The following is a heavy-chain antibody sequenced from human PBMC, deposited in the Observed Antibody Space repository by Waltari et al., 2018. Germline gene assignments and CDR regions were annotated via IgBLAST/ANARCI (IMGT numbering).Heavy chain of an antibody. D-gene: IGHD4-17*01. Sequence: EVQLVESGGGLVQPGGSLRLSCAASGFTFSSYWMHWVRQAPGKAVVWVSRIKMDGSSTTYADSVKGRFTISRDNAKNTLSLQMNSLRGEDTAVYYCARGRDDYPLSAFDTWGQGTMVTVSS. J-gene: IGHJ3*02. CDR1: GFTFSSYW. V-gene: IGHV3-74*01. CDR3: ARGRDDYPLSAFDT. CDR2: IKMDGSST.